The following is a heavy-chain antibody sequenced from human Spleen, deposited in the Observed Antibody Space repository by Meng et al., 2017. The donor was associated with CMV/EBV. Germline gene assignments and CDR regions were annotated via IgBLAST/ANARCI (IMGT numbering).Heavy chain of an antibody. CDR2: IDHRGNT. CDR1: GESFSDNY. CDR3: ARVVVGGWFDP. Sequence: SLTCGVYGESFSDNYWTWIRQPPGKGLEWIAEIDHRGNTNYNPSLKSRVTMSVDTSKNQFSMKMFSMTAADTAVYFCARVVVGGWFDPWGQGNLVTVSS. D-gene: IGHD1-26*01. V-gene: IGHV4-34*01. J-gene: IGHJ5*02.